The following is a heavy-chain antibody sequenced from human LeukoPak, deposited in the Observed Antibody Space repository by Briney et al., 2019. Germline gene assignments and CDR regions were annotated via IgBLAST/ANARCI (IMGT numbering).Heavy chain of an antibody. CDR3: AREGYYGSGSNWFDP. Sequence: PSETLSLTCAVSGGSISSGGYSWSWIRQPPGKGLEWIGYIYYSGSTYYNPSLKSRVTISVDTSKNQFSLKLTSVNAADTAVYYCAREGYYGSGSNWFDPWGQGTLVTVSS. V-gene: IGHV4-61*08. CDR2: IYYSGST. D-gene: IGHD3-10*01. J-gene: IGHJ5*02. CDR1: GGSISSGGYS.